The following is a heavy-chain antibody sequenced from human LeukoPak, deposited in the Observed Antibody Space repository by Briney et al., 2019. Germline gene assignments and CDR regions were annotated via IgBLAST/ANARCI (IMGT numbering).Heavy chain of an antibody. CDR3: ERVTHQNKSVVVPAAIEY. V-gene: IGHV4-38-2*02. CDR2: IYHSGST. J-gene: IGHJ4*02. CDR1: GYSISSGYY. Sequence: AETLSLTCTVSGYSISSGYYWGWLRQPPGRGLEWIGRIYHSGSTYYNPSLKSRVTISVDTSKNQFSLKLSSVTAADTAVYYCERVTHQNKSVVVPAAIEYWGQGTLVTVSS. D-gene: IGHD2-2*01.